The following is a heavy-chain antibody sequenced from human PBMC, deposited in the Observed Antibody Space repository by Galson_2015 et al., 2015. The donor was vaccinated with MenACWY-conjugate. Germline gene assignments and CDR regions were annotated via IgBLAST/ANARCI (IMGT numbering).Heavy chain of an antibody. J-gene: IGHJ6*02. V-gene: IGHV5-51*01. CDR3: ARHPPGGRGMDV. Sequence: ISCKGSGYNFITYWIGWVRQMPGKGLEWVGLISPIDSKTRYSPAFEGHVTISADNSITTAYLQWNSLQASDTAMYFCARHPPGGRGMDVWGQGTTVTVSS. D-gene: IGHD1-26*01. CDR1: GYNFITYW. CDR2: ISPIDSKT.